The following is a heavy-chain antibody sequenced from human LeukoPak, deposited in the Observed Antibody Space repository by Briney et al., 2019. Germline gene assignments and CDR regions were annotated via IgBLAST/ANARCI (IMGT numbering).Heavy chain of an antibody. J-gene: IGHJ4*02. D-gene: IGHD3-3*01. Sequence: AXVKVSCKTSGYTFIDYWIHWVRQAPGQGVEWMGRINIKSGGINYAQKFQGRVTMTRATSISTAYMELSRLRFDDTAVYYCARDRDGGVGTMDYWGQGTLVPVSS. CDR1: GYTFIDYW. CDR2: INIKSGGI. V-gene: IGHV1-2*06. CDR3: ARDRDGGVGTMDY.